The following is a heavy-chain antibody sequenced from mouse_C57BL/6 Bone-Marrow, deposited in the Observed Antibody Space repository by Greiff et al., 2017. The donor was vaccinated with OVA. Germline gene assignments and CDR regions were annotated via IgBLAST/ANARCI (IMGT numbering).Heavy chain of an antibody. D-gene: IGHD1-1*01. CDR2: ISSGGDYI. V-gene: IGHV5-9-1*02. Sequence: EVQGVESGEGLVKPGGSLKLSCAASGFTFSSYAMSWVRQTPEKRLEWVAYISSGGDYIYYADTVKGRFTISRDNASNTLYLQMSRLKSEDTAMYYCTREGSSPFAYWGQGTLVTVSA. CDR1: GFTFSSYA. J-gene: IGHJ3*01. CDR3: TREGSSPFAY.